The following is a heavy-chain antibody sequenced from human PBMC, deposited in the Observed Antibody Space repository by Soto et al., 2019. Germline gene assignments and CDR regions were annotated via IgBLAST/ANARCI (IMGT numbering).Heavy chain of an antibody. Sequence: ASVKVSFKAFEYTFTSFALHWVRQAPGQRPEWMGWIHTGNGNTEYSQKFEGRVTITRDTSANTAYMELSSLRSEDTAVYYCARGGGEGFGIYFYGLDVWGQGTTVTVSS. D-gene: IGHD1-20*01. CDR2: IHTGNGNT. J-gene: IGHJ6*02. CDR3: ARGGGEGFGIYFYGLDV. V-gene: IGHV1-3*04. CDR1: EYTFTSFA.